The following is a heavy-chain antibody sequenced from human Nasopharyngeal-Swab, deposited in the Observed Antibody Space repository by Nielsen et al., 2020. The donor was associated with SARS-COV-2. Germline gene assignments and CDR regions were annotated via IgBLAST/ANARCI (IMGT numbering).Heavy chain of an antibody. CDR2: LNGDVTTV. D-gene: IGHD7-27*01. V-gene: IGHV3-74*01. J-gene: IGHJ4*02. Sequence: GESMKIYCVGSGFTFSSLWLKWVRQAPGEGLVWVGRLNGDVTTVDYADSVKGRFTISRDNAKNTLYLQMNGLRDEDTAIYYCARAGEYRFDYWGQGTLVTVSS. CDR3: ARAGEYRFDY. CDR1: GFTFSSLW.